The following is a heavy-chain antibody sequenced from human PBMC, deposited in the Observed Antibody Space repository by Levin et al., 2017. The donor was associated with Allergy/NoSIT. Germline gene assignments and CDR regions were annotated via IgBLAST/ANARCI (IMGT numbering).Heavy chain of an antibody. Sequence: PGGSLRLSCAASGFTFSGSAMHWVRQASGKGLEWVGRIRNKPNNYATAYAASVKGRFTISRDDSKNTAFLQMNSLKTEDTAVYYCTSNAPGYSYGYSGWDYWGEGTLVTVSS. CDR1: GFTFSGSA. D-gene: IGHD5-18*01. V-gene: IGHV3-73*01. J-gene: IGHJ4*02. CDR2: IRNKPNNYAT. CDR3: TSNAPGYSYGYSGWDY.